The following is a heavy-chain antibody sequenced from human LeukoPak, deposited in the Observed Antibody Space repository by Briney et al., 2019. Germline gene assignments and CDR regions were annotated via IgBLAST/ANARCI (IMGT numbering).Heavy chain of an antibody. CDR3: ARLREYSSSREAIDI. V-gene: IGHV1-2*02. Sequence: ASVKVSCKASGYTFTGYYMHWVRQAPGQGLEWMGWINPNSGGTNYAQKFQGRVTMTRDTSISTAYMELIRLRSDDTAVYYCARLREYSSSREAIDIWGQGTMVTVSS. CDR2: INPNSGGT. CDR1: GYTFTGYY. J-gene: IGHJ3*02. D-gene: IGHD6-6*01.